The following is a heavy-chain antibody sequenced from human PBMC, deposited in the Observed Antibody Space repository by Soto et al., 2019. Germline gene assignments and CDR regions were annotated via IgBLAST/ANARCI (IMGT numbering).Heavy chain of an antibody. CDR3: TIVRPTRNCYSFVF. V-gene: IGHV4-39*01. D-gene: IGHD2-21*02. Sequence: SETLSLTCTVSGGSISSGTYYWGWIRQSPGKGLEWIGSMYYSGTTYYNPSLKSRATISVDMSKNQFSLKLSSVTAADTAVYFFTIVRPTRNCYSFVFGGQGTRVTFSS. CDR1: GGSISSGTYY. J-gene: IGHJ4*01. CDR2: MYYSGTT.